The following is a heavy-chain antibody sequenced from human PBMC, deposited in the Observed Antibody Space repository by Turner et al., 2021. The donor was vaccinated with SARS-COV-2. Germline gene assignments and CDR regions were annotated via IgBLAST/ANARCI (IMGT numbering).Heavy chain of an antibody. CDR1: GYIFSSYW. CDR3: ARQKFCRGVSCFVFGDAFDF. D-gene: IGHD2-15*01. Sequence: EVQLVQSGAEMKKPGESLKISCKGSGYIFSSYWIGWVRQMPGKGLELMGISYHGDSDTRYSPSIQCQVTISADKSINTADLQWSSLKSSETAMYYCARQKFCRGVSCFVFGDAFDFWGQGTMVTVSS. CDR2: SYHGDSDT. J-gene: IGHJ3*01. V-gene: IGHV5-51*01.